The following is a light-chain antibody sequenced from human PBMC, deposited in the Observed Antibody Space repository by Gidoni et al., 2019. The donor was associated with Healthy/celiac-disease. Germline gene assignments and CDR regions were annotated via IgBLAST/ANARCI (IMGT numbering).Light chain of an antibody. CDR1: QSVSSY. V-gene: IGKV3-11*01. CDR3: QQRSNWPRT. CDR2: DAS. J-gene: IGKJ5*01. Sequence: EIVLTLSPATLSLSPGERATLSCRASQSVSSYLAWYQQKPGQAPRLLIYDASNRATGIPARFSGSGSGTDFTLTISSLEPEDFAVYYCQQRSNWPRTFXQXTRLEIK.